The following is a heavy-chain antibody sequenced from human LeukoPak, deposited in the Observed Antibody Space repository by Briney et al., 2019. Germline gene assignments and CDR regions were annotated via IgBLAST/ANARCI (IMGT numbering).Heavy chain of an antibody. CDR3: ASGEGIEVPAAMPGY. CDR2: ISSSSGTI. J-gene: IGHJ4*02. CDR1: GFTFSSYS. V-gene: IGHV3-48*04. Sequence: QPGGSLRLSCAASGFTFSSYSRNWVRQAPGKGLEWVSYISSSSGTIYYADSVKGRFTISRDNAKNSLYLQMNSLRAEDTAVYYCASGEGIEVPAAMPGYWGQGTLVTVSS. D-gene: IGHD2-2*01.